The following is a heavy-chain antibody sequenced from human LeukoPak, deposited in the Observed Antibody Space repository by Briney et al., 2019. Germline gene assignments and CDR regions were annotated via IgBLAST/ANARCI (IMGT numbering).Heavy chain of an antibody. V-gene: IGHV4-39*01. J-gene: IGHJ4*02. D-gene: IGHD2-15*01. Sequence: SETLSLTCTVPGGSISSSSYYWGWIRQPPGKGLEWIGSIYYSGSTYYNPSLKSRVTISVDTSKNQFSLKLSSVTAADTAVYYCARGAIDCSGGSCYPGFDYWGQGTLVTVSS. CDR3: ARGAIDCSGGSCYPGFDY. CDR2: IYYSGST. CDR1: GGSISSSSYY.